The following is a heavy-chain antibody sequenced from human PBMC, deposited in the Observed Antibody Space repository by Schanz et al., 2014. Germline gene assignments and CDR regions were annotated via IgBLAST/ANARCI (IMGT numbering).Heavy chain of an antibody. Sequence: QVQLVQSGAEVKKPGASVKVSCKTSGYTFTEYTMYWLRQAPGQRLEWMGWIDSANGNTKYSHRFQGRVTITRDTSATTAYMELSSLRSEDTAFYYCATMWEYCTATACQILAVLDVWGQGTMVTVSS. CDR3: ATMWEYCTATACQILAVLDV. J-gene: IGHJ3*01. D-gene: IGHD2-8*02. CDR2: IDSANGNT. V-gene: IGHV1-3*01. CDR1: GYTFTEYT.